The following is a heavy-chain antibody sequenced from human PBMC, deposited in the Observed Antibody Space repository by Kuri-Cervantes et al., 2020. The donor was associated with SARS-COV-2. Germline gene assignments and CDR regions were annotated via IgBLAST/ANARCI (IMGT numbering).Heavy chain of an antibody. D-gene: IGHD6-19*01. V-gene: IGHV3-30-3*01. CDR1: GFTFSSYA. CDR2: ISYDGSNK. Sequence: GESLKISCAAPGFTFSSYAMHWVRQAPGKGLEWVAVISYDGSNKYYADSVKGRFTISRDNAKNSLYLQMNSLRAEDTAVYYCARGSGVAGTGAFDIWGQGTMVTVSS. CDR3: ARGSGVAGTGAFDI. J-gene: IGHJ3*02.